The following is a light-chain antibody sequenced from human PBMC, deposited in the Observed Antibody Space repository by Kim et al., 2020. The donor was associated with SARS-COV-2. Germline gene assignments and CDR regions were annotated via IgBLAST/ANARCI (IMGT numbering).Light chain of an antibody. V-gene: IGLV1-40*01. Sequence: VTISCTGGSSNIGAGYDVHWYQQLPGTAPKLLIYGNGNRPSGVPDRFSGSKSGTSASLAITVLQAEDEADYYCQSYDSSLSGVVFGGGTQLTVL. CDR2: GNG. J-gene: IGLJ2*01. CDR1: SSNIGAGYD. CDR3: QSYDSSLSGVV.